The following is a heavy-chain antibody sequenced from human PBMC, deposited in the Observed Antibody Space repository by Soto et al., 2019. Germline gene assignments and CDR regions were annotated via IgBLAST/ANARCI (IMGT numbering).Heavy chain of an antibody. CDR3: AREWGAFYYGMDV. Sequence: QVQLVESGGGVVQPGRSLRLSCAASGSTLSTYTMHWVRQAPGKGLEWVAAISYDGSNKYYADSVKGRFTISRDNSKNTLYLQMNSLRVEDTAVYYCAREWGAFYYGMDVWGQGTTVTVPS. CDR2: ISYDGSNK. D-gene: IGHD3-16*01. CDR1: GSTLSTYT. V-gene: IGHV3-30-3*01. J-gene: IGHJ6*02.